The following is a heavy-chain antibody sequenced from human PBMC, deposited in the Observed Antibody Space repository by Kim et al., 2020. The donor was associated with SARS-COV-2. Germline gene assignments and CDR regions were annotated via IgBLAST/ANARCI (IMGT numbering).Heavy chain of an antibody. CDR3: AREGWFGGLLWGGYYGMDV. J-gene: IGHJ6*02. D-gene: IGHD3-10*01. V-gene: IGHV3-7*03. Sequence: GGSLRLSCAASGFTFSSYWMSWVRQAPGKGLEWVANIKQDGGEKYYVDSVKGRFTISRDNAKNSLYLQMNSLRAEDTAVYYCAREGWFGGLLWGGYYGMDVWGQGTPVTLSS. CDR1: GFTFSSYW. CDR2: IKQDGGEK.